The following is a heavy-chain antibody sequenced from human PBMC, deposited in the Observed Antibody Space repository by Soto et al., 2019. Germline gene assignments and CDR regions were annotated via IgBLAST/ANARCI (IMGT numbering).Heavy chain of an antibody. J-gene: IGHJ6*02. V-gene: IGHV4-34*01. CDR1: GGSFSGYY. CDR2: INHSGST. D-gene: IGHD3-10*01. Sequence: SETLSLTCAVYGGSFSGYYWSWIRQPPGKGLEWVGEINHSGSTNYNPSLKSRVTMSVDTSKNQFSLKMSSVTAADTALYYCAGQVGLLLTPGMRDYYYYYGMDVWGQGTPVTVSS. CDR3: AGQVGLLLTPGMRDYYYYYGMDV.